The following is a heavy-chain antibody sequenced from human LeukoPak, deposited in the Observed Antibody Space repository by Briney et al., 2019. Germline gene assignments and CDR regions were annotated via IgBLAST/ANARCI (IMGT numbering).Heavy chain of an antibody. V-gene: IGHV4-39*07. CDR1: GGSISSSSYY. Sequence: SETLSLTCTVSGGSISSSSYYWGWIRQPPWKGLEWIGSIYHSGSTYYNPSLKSRVTISVDTSKNQFSLKLSSVTAADTAVYYCAREYSSSWYRSGAFDIWGQGTMVTVSS. CDR2: IYHSGST. D-gene: IGHD6-13*01. J-gene: IGHJ3*02. CDR3: AREYSSSWYRSGAFDI.